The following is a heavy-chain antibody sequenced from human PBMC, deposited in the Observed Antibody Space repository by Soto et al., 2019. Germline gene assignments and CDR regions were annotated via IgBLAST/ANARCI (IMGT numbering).Heavy chain of an antibody. CDR2: INPHSGGT. CDR3: AGTSCSSTTCPTTY. CDR1: GYTFTGYY. D-gene: IGHD2-2*01. J-gene: IGHJ4*02. V-gene: IGHV1-2*02. Sequence: ASVKVSCKTSGYTFTGYYIYWVRQAPGQGLEWMGWINPHSGGTDSSQKFQGRVTMTRDTSISTAYMELSRLRSDDTAVYYCAGTSCSSTTCPTTYWGQGALVTVSS.